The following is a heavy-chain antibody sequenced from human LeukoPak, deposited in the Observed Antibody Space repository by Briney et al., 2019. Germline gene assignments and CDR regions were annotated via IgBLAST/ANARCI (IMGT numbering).Heavy chain of an antibody. CDR1: GLTFSGYE. Sequence: GGSLRLSCAASGLTFSGYEMNWVRQAPGKGLEWVSYISSSSSTIYYADSVKGRFTISRDNAKNSLYLQMNSLRAEDTAVYYCARDLGFDPWGQGTLVTVSS. CDR2: ISSSSSTI. CDR3: ARDLGFDP. V-gene: IGHV3-48*03. J-gene: IGHJ5*02.